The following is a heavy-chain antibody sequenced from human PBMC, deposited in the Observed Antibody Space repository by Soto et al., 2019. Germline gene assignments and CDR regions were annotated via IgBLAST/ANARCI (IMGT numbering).Heavy chain of an antibody. J-gene: IGHJ1*01. Sequence: QVQLVQSGAEVKNPGASVKISCKASGYTFTTSPIHWVRQAPGQRPEWMGWINPDNGNTKSSQKFQGRVTIIRDTSANTAYMELISIKSEDRAVYYCVGGPPPSGWTSAEYFQHWGQGTLVTVSS. CDR2: INPDNGNT. CDR3: VGGPPPSGWTSAEYFQH. CDR1: GYTFTTSP. D-gene: IGHD6-19*01. V-gene: IGHV1-3*01.